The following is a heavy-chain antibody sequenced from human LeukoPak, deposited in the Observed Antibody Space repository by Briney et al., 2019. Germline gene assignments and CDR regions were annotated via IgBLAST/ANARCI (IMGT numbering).Heavy chain of an antibody. V-gene: IGHV6-1*01. J-gene: IGHJ4*02. CDR2: TYYRSKWYN. CDR1: GDSVSSTSVA. CDR3: ARDRGSLRYYFDY. D-gene: IGHD6-13*01. Sequence: SQTLSLTCAISGDSVSSTSVAWNWIRQSPSRGLEWLGSTYYRSKWYNDYALSVKSRITINPDTSKNQFSLQLNSVTPEDTAVYSCARDRGSLRYYFDYWGQGTLVTVSS.